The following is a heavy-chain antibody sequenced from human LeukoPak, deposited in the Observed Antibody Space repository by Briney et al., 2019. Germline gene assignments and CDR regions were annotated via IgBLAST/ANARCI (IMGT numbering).Heavy chain of an antibody. CDR2: ISAYNGNT. V-gene: IGHV1-18*01. Sequence: ASVKVSCKASGYTFTSYGIRWVRQAPGQGLAWMGWISAYNGNTNYAQKLQGRVTMTTDTSTSTAYMELRSLRSDDTAVYYCARDLRRYDSSGYYYLYWGQGTLVTVSS. CDR3: ARDLRRYDSSGYYYLY. D-gene: IGHD3-22*01. CDR1: GYTFTSYG. J-gene: IGHJ4*02.